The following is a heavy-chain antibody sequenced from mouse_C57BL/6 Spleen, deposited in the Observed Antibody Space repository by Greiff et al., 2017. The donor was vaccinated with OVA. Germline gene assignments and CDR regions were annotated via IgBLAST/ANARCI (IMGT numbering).Heavy chain of an antibody. J-gene: IGHJ4*01. V-gene: IGHV10-1*01. CDR1: GFSFNTYA. CDR3: VRHKAYAMDY. CDR2: IRSKSNNYAT. Sequence: EVQGVESGGGLVQPKGSLKLSCAASGFSFNTYAMNWVRQAPGKGLEWVARIRSKSNNYATYYADSVKDRFTISRDDSESMLYLQMNNLKTEDTAMYYCVRHKAYAMDYWGQGTSVTVSS.